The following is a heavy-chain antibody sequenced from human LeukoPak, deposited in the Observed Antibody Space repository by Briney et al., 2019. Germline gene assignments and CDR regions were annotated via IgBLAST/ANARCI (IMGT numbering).Heavy chain of an antibody. J-gene: IGHJ6*02. Sequence: GGSLRLSCAASGFTFSSYSMNWVRQAPGKGLEWVSCISSSSSTIYYADSVKGRFTISRDNAKNSLYLQMNSLRAEDTAVYYCAREGLWFGEPQAYGMDVWGQGTTVTVSS. D-gene: IGHD3-10*01. V-gene: IGHV3-48*04. CDR1: GFTFSSYS. CDR2: ISSSSSTI. CDR3: AREGLWFGEPQAYGMDV.